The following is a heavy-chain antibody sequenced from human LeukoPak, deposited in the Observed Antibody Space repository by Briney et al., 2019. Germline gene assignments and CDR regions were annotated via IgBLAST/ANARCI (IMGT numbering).Heavy chain of an antibody. CDR1: GYSISSGYY. CDR2: IYHSGST. J-gene: IGHJ4*02. V-gene: IGHV4-38-2*02. D-gene: IGHD3-22*01. CDR3: TGKYYYDSSGYYYADY. Sequence: SETLSLTCTVSGYSISSGYYWGWIRQPPGKGLEWIGSIYHSGSTYYNPSLKSRVTISVDTSKNQFSLKLSSVTAADTAVYYCTGKYYYDSSGYYYADYWGQGTLVTVS.